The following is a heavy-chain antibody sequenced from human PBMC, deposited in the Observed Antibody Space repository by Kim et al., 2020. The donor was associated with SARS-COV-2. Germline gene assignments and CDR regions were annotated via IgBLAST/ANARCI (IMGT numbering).Heavy chain of an antibody. V-gene: IGHV7-4-1*02. D-gene: IGHD1-26*01. CDR2: P. CDR3: ARDGTLGWFDP. Sequence: PTYAQGFTGRFVFSLDTSVSTAYLQISSLKAEDTAVYYCARDGTLGWFDPWGQGTLVTVSS. J-gene: IGHJ5*02.